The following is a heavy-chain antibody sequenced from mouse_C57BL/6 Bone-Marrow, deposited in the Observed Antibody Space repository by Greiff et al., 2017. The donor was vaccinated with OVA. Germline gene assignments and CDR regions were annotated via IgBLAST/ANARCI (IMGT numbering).Heavy chain of an antibody. V-gene: IGHV1-26*01. CDR1: GYTFTDYY. J-gene: IGHJ2*01. CDR2: INPNNGGT. CDR3: ARRLIPVYYYRMGYYFDY. D-gene: IGHD1-1*01. Sequence: EVQLQQSGPELVKPGASVKISCKASGYTFTDYYMNWVKQSHGKSLEWIGDINPNNGGTSYNQKFKGKATLTVDKSSSTAYMELRSLTSEDSAVYYCARRLIPVYYYRMGYYFDYWGQGTTLTVSS.